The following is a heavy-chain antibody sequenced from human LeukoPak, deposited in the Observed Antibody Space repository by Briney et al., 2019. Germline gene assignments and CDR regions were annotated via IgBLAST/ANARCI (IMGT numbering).Heavy chain of an antibody. CDR1: GGSISGSSYY. CDR3: ARGSTYYDSSGQVPFDY. CDR2: ISSSSSTI. V-gene: IGHV3-48*01. J-gene: IGHJ4*02. D-gene: IGHD3-22*01. Sequence: PSETLSLTCTVSGGSISGSSYYWGWIRQAPGKGLEWVSYISSSSSTIYYADSVKGRFTISRDNAKNSLYLQMNSLRAEDTAVYYCARGSTYYDSSGQVPFDYWGQGTLVTVSS.